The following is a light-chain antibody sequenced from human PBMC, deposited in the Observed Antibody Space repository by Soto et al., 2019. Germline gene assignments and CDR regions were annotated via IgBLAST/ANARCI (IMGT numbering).Light chain of an antibody. V-gene: IGKV3D-15*01. Sequence: EILMTQSPATLSVSPGERATLTCRASQSVSSNLAWYQQTTGQAPRLIIHGASTRATGIPARFSGSGSGTEFTLPLSRLQSEDFAVYYCQQYNNSPGTFGQGTKVDIK. CDR1: QSVSSN. CDR2: GAS. J-gene: IGKJ1*01. CDR3: QQYNNSPGT.